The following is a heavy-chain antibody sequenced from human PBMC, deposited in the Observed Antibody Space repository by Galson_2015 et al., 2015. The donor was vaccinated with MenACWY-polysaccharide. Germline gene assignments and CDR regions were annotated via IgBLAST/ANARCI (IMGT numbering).Heavy chain of an antibody. CDR3: ARHGGVSGLRWGWFDP. CDR1: GGSISDTFHY. V-gene: IGHV4-39*01. J-gene: IGHJ5*02. CDR2: VFYSGYT. Sequence: LSLTCTVSGGSISDTFHYWGWVRQSPGKRQEWIASVFYSGYTYYNPSLKNRVTLSVDTSKKQFSLKLTSVTAADTAVYYLARHGGVSGLRWGWFDPWGQGTLVTVSS. D-gene: IGHD4-23*01.